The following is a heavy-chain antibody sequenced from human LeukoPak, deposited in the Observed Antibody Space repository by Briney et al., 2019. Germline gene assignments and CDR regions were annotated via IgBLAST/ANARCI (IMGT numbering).Heavy chain of an antibody. J-gene: IGHJ4*02. CDR2: ISGSGGST. V-gene: IGHV3-23*01. CDR3: APYCSGSSCYGVDY. CDR1: GFTFSSYA. Sequence: PGGSLRLSCAASGFTFSSYAMSWVRQAPGKGLEWVSAISGSGGSTYYADSVKGRFTISRDNSKNTLYLQMNSMRAEDTAVYYCAPYCSGSSCYGVDYWGQGTLVTVSS. D-gene: IGHD2-15*01.